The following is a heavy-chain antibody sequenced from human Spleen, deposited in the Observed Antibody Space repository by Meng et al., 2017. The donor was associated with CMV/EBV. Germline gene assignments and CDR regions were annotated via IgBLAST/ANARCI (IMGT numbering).Heavy chain of an antibody. Sequence: ASVKVSCKASGYTFTGYYMHWVRQAPGQGLEWMGWINPNNGGTNYAQKFQGRVTMTRDTSISTAYMELSRLRSDDTAVYYCARGSPTTVTTYGMDVWGQGTTVTVSS. CDR1: GYTFTGYY. J-gene: IGHJ6*02. CDR2: INPNNGGT. CDR3: ARGSPTTVTTYGMDV. D-gene: IGHD4-17*01. V-gene: IGHV1-2*02.